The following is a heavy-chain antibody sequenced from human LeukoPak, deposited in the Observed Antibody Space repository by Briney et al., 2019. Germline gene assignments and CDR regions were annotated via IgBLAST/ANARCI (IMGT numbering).Heavy chain of an antibody. D-gene: IGHD6-19*01. Sequence: QSGGSLRLSCAASGFTFSSYWMNWARQAPGKGLEWVSAISGSGGSTYYADSVKGRFTISRDNSKNTLYLQMNSLRAEDTAVYYCAKLPSGWYSPPVDYWGQGTLVTVSS. CDR3: AKLPSGWYSPPVDY. CDR2: ISGSGGST. V-gene: IGHV3-23*01. CDR1: GFTFSSYW. J-gene: IGHJ4*02.